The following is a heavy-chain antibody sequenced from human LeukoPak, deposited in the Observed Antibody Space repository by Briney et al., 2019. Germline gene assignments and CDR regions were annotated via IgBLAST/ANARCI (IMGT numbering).Heavy chain of an antibody. Sequence: SETLSLTCTVSGGSISSYYWSWIRQPPGKGLEWIGYIYYSGSTNYNPSLESRVTISVDTSKNQFSLNLSSVTTADTAVYYCAREAAKGYFDYWGQRTLVTVSS. CDR1: GGSISSYY. CDR3: AREAAKGYFDY. D-gene: IGHD6-25*01. J-gene: IGHJ4*02. V-gene: IGHV4-59*01. CDR2: IYYSGST.